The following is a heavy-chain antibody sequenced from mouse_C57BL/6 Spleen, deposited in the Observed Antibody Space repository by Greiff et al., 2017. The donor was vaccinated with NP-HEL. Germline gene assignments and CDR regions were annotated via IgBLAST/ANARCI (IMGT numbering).Heavy chain of an antibody. CDR2: IYPGDGDT. Sequence: QVQLQQSGRELVKPGASVKISCKASGYAFSSSWMNWVKQRPGKGLEWIGRIYPGDGDTNYNGKFKGKATLTADKSSSTAYMQLSSLTSEDSAVYFCARDYFDYWGQGTTLTVSS. CDR1: GYAFSSSW. J-gene: IGHJ2*01. V-gene: IGHV1-82*01. CDR3: ARDYFDY.